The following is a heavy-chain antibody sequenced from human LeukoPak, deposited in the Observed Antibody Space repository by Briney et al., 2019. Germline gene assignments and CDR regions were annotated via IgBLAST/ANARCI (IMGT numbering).Heavy chain of an antibody. CDR3: ARVGYSYGLDH. D-gene: IGHD5-18*01. CDR2: IFYSGNT. CDR1: GGSISTYY. J-gene: IGHJ4*02. V-gene: IGHV4-59*01. Sequence: LETLSLTCTVSGGSISTYYWSWIRQPPGKGLEWIGYIFYSGNTNYNPSLKSRVTISVDTSKNHFSLKLSSVTAADTAVYYCARVGYSYGLDHWGQGTLVTVSS.